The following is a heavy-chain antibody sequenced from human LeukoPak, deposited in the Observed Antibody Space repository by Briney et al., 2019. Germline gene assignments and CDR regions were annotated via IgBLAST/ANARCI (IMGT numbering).Heavy chain of an antibody. D-gene: IGHD6-19*01. CDR3: ARVGQWLATDAFDI. CDR1: GYTFTGYY. CDR2: INPSGGST. V-gene: IGHV1-46*01. Sequence: ASVKVSCTASGYTFTGYYMHWVRQAPGQGLEWMGWINPSGGSTSYAQKFQGRVTMTRDTSTSTVYMELSSLRSEDTAVYYCARVGQWLATDAFDIWGQGTMVTVSS. J-gene: IGHJ3*02.